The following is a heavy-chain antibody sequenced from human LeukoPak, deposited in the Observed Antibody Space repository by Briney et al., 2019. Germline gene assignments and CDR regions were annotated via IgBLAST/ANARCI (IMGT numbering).Heavy chain of an antibody. Sequence: GGSLRLSCAASGFTFSSYSMNWVRQAPGKGLEWVSSISSSSSYIYYADSVKGRFTISRDNAKNSLYLQMTSLRAEDTAVYYCTRALISMVRGVITRGGHDAFDIWGQGTMVTVSS. CDR2: ISSSSSYI. J-gene: IGHJ3*02. D-gene: IGHD3-10*01. CDR3: TRALISMVRGVITRGGHDAFDI. CDR1: GFTFSSYS. V-gene: IGHV3-21*01.